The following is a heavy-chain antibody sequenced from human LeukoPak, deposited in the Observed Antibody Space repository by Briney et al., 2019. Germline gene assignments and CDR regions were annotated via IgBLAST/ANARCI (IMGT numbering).Heavy chain of an antibody. D-gene: IGHD3-22*01. V-gene: IGHV1-2*06. Sequence: ASVKVSCKASGYTFTGYYMHWVRQAPGQGLEWMGRINPNSGGTNYAQKFQGRVTMTRDTSISTAYMGLSRLRSDDTAVYYCARDLRYYYDRRSDPGIWGQGTMVTVSS. CDR1: GYTFTGYY. CDR2: INPNSGGT. J-gene: IGHJ3*02. CDR3: ARDLRYYYDRRSDPGI.